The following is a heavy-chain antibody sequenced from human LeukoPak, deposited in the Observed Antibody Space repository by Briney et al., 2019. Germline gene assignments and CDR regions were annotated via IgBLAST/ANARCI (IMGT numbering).Heavy chain of an antibody. CDR1: GGSISSSSYY. J-gene: IGHJ5*02. D-gene: IGHD3-3*01. V-gene: IGHV4-39*01. CDR3: ARLTDSLLRFLEWHIVALVWFDP. Sequence: SETLSLTCTVSGGSISSSSYYWGWIRQPPGKGLEWIGSIYYSGSTYYNPSLKSRVTISVDTSKNQFSLKLSSVTSADTAVYYCARLTDSLLRFLEWHIVALVWFDPWGQGTLVTVSS. CDR2: IYYSGST.